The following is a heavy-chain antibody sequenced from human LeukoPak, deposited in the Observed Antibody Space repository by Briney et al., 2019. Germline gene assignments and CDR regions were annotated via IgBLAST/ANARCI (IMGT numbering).Heavy chain of an antibody. Sequence: PSETLSLTCAVYGGSFSGYYWSWIRQPPGKGLEWIGEINHSGSTNYNPSLKSRVTISVDTSKNQFSLKLSSVTAADTAVYYCARGTPIVVVVAATSGWFDPWGQGTLVTVSS. CDR1: GGSFSGYY. J-gene: IGHJ5*02. CDR3: ARGTPIVVVVAATSGWFDP. CDR2: INHSGST. V-gene: IGHV4-34*01. D-gene: IGHD2-15*01.